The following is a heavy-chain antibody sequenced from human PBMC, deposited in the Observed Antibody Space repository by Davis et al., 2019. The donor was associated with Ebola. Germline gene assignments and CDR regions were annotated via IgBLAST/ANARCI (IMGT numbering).Heavy chain of an antibody. Sequence: GESLKISCADSVITFSSYAMTWVRQAPGKGLEWVAVISYDGSKTYYADSVKGRFSISRDNSKNTVYLQMSSLRPDDTAVYYCARALGLGLGAVDWGQGTLVSVSS. J-gene: IGHJ4*02. CDR2: ISYDGSKT. CDR1: VITFSSYA. V-gene: IGHV3-30-3*01. D-gene: IGHD3/OR15-3a*01. CDR3: ARALGLGLGAVD.